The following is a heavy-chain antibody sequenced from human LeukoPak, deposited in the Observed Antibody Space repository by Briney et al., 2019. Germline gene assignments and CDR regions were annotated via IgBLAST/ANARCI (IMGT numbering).Heavy chain of an antibody. CDR2: IYYSGST. V-gene: IGHV4-39*01. CDR3: ARSGYYYGSGSKFDY. Sequence: SETLSLTCTVSGGSFSSSTYYWGWIRQPPGKGLEWIGSIYYSGSTYYKPSLKRRVTISVDSSKNQFSLKLSSVTAADTAVYYCARSGYYYGSGSKFDYWGQGTLVTVSS. J-gene: IGHJ4*02. D-gene: IGHD3-10*01. CDR1: GGSFSSSTYY.